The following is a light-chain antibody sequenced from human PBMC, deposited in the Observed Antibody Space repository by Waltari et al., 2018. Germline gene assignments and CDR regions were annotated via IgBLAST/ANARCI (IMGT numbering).Light chain of an antibody. CDR2: GAS. J-gene: IGKJ2*01. V-gene: IGKV3-15*01. CDR1: ESFSRK. Sequence: EIVMTQSPGTLSVSPGDRVTLSCRASESFSRKVSWYQQKVGQVPRLLIYGASTRATGIPARFSGSGSGTEFTLTISSLQSEDSAVYYCDQYDDWPYTFGQGTKLE. CDR3: DQYDDWPYT.